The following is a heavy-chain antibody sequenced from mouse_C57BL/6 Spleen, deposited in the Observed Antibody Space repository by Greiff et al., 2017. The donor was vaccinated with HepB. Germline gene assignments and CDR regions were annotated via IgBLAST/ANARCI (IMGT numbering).Heavy chain of an antibody. V-gene: IGHV14-4*01. Sequence: EVQLQQSGAELVRPGASVKLSCTASGFNIKDDYMHWVKQRPEQGLEWIGWIDPENGDTEYASKFQGKATITADTSSNTAYLQLSSLTSEDTAVYYCTPDYGSSPFAYWGQGTLVTVSA. J-gene: IGHJ3*01. CDR1: GFNIKDDY. D-gene: IGHD1-1*01. CDR3: TPDYGSSPFAY. CDR2: IDPENGDT.